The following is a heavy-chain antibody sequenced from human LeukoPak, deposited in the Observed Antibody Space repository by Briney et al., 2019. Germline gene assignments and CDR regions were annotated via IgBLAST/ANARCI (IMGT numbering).Heavy chain of an antibody. CDR1: AFTFSTYG. CDR2: ISYDGSNK. Sequence: GGSLRLSCEASAFTFSTYGMHWVRQAPGKGLEWVAVISYDGSNKYYADSVKGRFTISRDNSKNTLYLQMNSLRAEDTAVYYCARDRNRDDSSGYYYLYYYYYGMDVWGQGTTVTVSS. CDR3: ARDRNRDDSSGYYYLYYYYYGMDV. D-gene: IGHD3-22*01. J-gene: IGHJ6*02. V-gene: IGHV3-30*19.